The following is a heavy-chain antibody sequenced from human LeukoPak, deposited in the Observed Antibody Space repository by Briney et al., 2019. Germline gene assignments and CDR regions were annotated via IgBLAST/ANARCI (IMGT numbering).Heavy chain of an antibody. CDR3: ARPLTMVRGVFDY. CDR1: GGSISSYY. V-gene: IGHV4-59*08. J-gene: IGHJ4*02. D-gene: IGHD3-10*01. CDR2: IYYSGST. Sequence: SETLSLTCTVSGGSISSYYWSWIRQPPGKGLEWIGYIYYSGSTNYNPSLKSRVTISVDTSKNQFSLKLSSVTAADTAVYYCARPLTMVRGVFDYWGQGTLVTVSS.